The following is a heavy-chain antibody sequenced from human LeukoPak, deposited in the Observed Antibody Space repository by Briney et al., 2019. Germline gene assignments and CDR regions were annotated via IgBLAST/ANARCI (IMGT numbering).Heavy chain of an antibody. D-gene: IGHD2-2*01. CDR3: ARTGYCSSTSCYPGGFEDG. CDR2: IHHGGST. CDR1: GYSISSGHW. V-gene: IGHV4-4*02. Sequence: PSGTLSLTCAVSGYSISSGHWWSWVRQPPGKGLEWIGEIHHGGSTNYNPSLKSRVTISVDKSKNQFSLKLSSVTAADTAVYYCARTGYCSSTSCYPGGFEDGWGQGTLVTVSS. J-gene: IGHJ4*02.